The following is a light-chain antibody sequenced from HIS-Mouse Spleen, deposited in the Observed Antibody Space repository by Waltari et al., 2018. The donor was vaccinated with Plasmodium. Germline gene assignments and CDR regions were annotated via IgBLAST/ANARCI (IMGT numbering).Light chain of an antibody. CDR2: EAS. J-gene: IGLJ3*02. Sequence: SYELTQPPSMSVSPGQTARITCSGDALPKKYAYWYQQKSGQAPVLVIYEASKRPSGIPERFSGSSSGTMATLTISGAQVEDEADYYCYSTDSSGNHRVFGGGTKLTVL. CDR3: YSTDSSGNHRV. V-gene: IGLV3-10*01. CDR1: ALPKKY.